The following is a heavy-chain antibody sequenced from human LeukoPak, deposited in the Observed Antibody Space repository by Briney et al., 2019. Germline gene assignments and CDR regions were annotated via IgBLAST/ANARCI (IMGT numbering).Heavy chain of an antibody. D-gene: IGHD6-13*01. CDR1: GYTFTDYY. J-gene: IGHJ4*02. Sequence: ASVKVSCKASGYTFTDYYMHWVRQAPGQGLERMEWINPNNGDTSYAQKFQGRVTMTRDTSISTAYMELSSLRSDDTAVYYCARGRNIAVGGTSLVAHWGQGTLVTVSS. CDR3: ARGRNIAVGGTSLVAH. CDR2: INPNNGDT. V-gene: IGHV1-2*02.